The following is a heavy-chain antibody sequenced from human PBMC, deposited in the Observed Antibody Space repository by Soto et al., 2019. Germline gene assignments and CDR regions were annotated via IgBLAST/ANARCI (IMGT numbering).Heavy chain of an antibody. V-gene: IGHV1-2*04. Sequence: GASVKVSCKASGYTFTGHYMHWVRQAPGQGLEWMGWINPNSGGTNYAQKFQGWVTMTRDTSISTAYMELSRLRSDDTAVYYCARDHPIASEPLAHYYYGMDVWGQGTTVTVSS. D-gene: IGHD6-13*01. CDR1: GYTFTGHY. CDR2: INPNSGGT. CDR3: ARDHPIASEPLAHYYYGMDV. J-gene: IGHJ6*02.